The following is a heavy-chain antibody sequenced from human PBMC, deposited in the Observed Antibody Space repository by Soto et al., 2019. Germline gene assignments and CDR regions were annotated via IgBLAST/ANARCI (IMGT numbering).Heavy chain of an antibody. CDR1: GFTFSSYD. V-gene: IGHV3-13*01. CDR3: ARAIGVVVPAAMLGYYMDV. CDR2: IGTAGDT. J-gene: IGHJ6*03. D-gene: IGHD2-2*01. Sequence: GGSRELSCAASGFTFSSYDMHWVRQATGKGLEWVSAIGTAGDTYYPGSVKGRFTISRENAKNSLYLQMNSLRAGDTAVYYCARAIGVVVPAAMLGYYMDVWGKGTTVTVSS.